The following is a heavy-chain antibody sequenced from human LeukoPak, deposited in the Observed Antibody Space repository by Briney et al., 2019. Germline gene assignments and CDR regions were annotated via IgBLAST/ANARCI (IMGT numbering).Heavy chain of an antibody. D-gene: IGHD6-19*01. Sequence: SETLSLTCAVYGGSFSGYYWSWIRKPPGKGLEWIGEINHSGSTNYNPSLKSRVTISVDTSKNQFSLKLSSVTAADTAVYYCARLSGWYGLDYWGQGTLVTVSS. J-gene: IGHJ4*02. CDR3: ARLSGWYGLDY. CDR2: INHSGST. V-gene: IGHV4-34*01. CDR1: GGSFSGYY.